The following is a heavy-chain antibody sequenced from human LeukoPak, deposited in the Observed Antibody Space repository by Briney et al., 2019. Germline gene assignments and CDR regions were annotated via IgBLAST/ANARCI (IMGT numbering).Heavy chain of an antibody. Sequence: GGSLRLSCAASGFTFTTYAMSWVRQAPGKGLEWVSSITYSSGNTYYSDSVKGRFTISRDNSKNTLYLQMDSLRADDTAVYYCEKIRSGYALFDYGDQGTLTTVS. J-gene: IGHJ4*02. CDR3: EKIRSGYALFDY. V-gene: IGHV3-23*01. D-gene: IGHD5-12*01. CDR2: ITYSSGNT. CDR1: GFTFTTYA.